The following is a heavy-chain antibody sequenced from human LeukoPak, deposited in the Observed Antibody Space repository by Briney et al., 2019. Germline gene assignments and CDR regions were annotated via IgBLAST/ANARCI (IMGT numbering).Heavy chain of an antibody. V-gene: IGHV5-51*01. D-gene: IGHD6-13*01. CDR1: GYSFTSYW. CDR2: IYPGGSDT. J-gene: IGHJ6*03. Sequence: GESLKISCKGSGYSFTSYWIGWVRQMPGKGLEWMGIIYPGGSDTRYSPSFQGQVTISADKSISTAYLQWSSLKASDTAMYYCARGTAAAGGSAYYYYMDVWGKGTTVTISS. CDR3: ARGTAAAGGSAYYYYMDV.